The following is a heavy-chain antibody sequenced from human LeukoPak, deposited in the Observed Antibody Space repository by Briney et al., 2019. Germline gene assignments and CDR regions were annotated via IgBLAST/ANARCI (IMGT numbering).Heavy chain of an antibody. V-gene: IGHV3-48*01. CDR3: AKEIAVARGAFDI. D-gene: IGHD6-19*01. CDR2: ISSSSSTI. J-gene: IGHJ3*02. Sequence: GGSLRLSCAACGFTFSSYSMNWVRQAPGKGLEWVSYISSSSSTIYYADSVKGRFTISRDNAKNSLYLQMNSLRAEDTAVYYCAKEIAVARGAFDIWGQGTMVTVSS. CDR1: GFTFSSYS.